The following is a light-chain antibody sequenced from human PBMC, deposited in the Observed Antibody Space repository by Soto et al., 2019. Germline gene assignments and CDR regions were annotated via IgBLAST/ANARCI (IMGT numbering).Light chain of an antibody. Sequence: QSVLTQPASVSGSPGQSITISCTGTISDVGRYNLVSWYQQHPDKAPKLIIYEDIERPSGVSHRFSGSTSGNTASLTISGLQTEDEAKYFCCSYAGGASVVFGVGTKLNVL. CDR2: EDI. CDR1: ISDVGRYNL. J-gene: IGLJ2*01. V-gene: IGLV2-23*01. CDR3: CSYAGGASVV.